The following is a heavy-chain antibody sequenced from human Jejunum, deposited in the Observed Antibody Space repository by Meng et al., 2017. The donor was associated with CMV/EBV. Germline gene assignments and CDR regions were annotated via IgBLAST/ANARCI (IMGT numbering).Heavy chain of an antibody. CDR1: GYTFTSYG. V-gene: IGHV7-4-1*02. CDR2: INSNTGNP. J-gene: IGHJ4*02. CDR3: ARRMNYDILTGSQLDY. D-gene: IGHD3-9*01. Sequence: SGYTFTSYGRNWVRQAPGQGLEWIGWINSNTGNPTYGQGITRRFVFSLDTSVSTAFLQISSLEAEDTAVYYCARRMNYDILTGSQLDYWGQGTLVTVSS.